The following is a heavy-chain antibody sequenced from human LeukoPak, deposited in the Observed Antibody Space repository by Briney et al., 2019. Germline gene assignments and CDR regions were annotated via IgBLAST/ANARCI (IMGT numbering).Heavy chain of an antibody. Sequence: ASVKVSCKASGYTFTSYGISWVRQAPGQGLEWMGWISAYNGNTNYAQKLQGRVTMTTDASTSTAYMELSSLRSEDTAVYYCATDLRGNLDAFDIWGQGTMVTVSS. V-gene: IGHV1-18*01. CDR1: GYTFTSYG. D-gene: IGHD4-23*01. CDR2: ISAYNGNT. CDR3: ATDLRGNLDAFDI. J-gene: IGHJ3*02.